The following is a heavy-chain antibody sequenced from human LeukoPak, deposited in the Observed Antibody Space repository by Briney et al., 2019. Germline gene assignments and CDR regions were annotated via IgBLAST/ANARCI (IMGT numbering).Heavy chain of an antibody. CDR3: ARGIVGVILHALEI. V-gene: IGHV3-23*01. D-gene: IGHD1-26*01. CDR1: GFTFSSYG. J-gene: IGHJ3*02. Sequence: GGSLRLSCAASGFTFSSYGMDWVRRAPGKGLEGVSGISGSGGRIFYAASVKGRFTISRDNSKNTLYLQMNSLGAEDTAMYYCARGIVGVILHALEIWGQGTIVTVSS. CDR2: ISGSGGRI.